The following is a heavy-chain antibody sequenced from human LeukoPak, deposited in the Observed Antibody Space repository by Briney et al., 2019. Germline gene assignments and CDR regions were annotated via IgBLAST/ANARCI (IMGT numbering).Heavy chain of an antibody. Sequence: PSETLFLTCTVSGGSMSGYCWSWIRQPPGTRLEWIGYVCDTGSTNFNPSLKSRVTLSVDTSNNQFSLKLSSVTAADTALYYCARECGGACYPPAYYYYMDVWGKGTTVTVSS. CDR2: VCDTGST. CDR3: ARECGGACYPPAYYYYMDV. J-gene: IGHJ6*03. CDR1: GGSMSGYC. D-gene: IGHD2-21*02. V-gene: IGHV4-59*01.